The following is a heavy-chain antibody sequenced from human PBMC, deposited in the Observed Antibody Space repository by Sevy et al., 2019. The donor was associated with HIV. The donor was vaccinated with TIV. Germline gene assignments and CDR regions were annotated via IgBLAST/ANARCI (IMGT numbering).Heavy chain of an antibody. V-gene: IGHV3-11*01. D-gene: IGHD3-10*01. CDR3: ARDKGPSYFGESQGMDV. CDR2: IRNSGRNI. Sequence: GGSLRLSCAASGFVFSDDYMTWIQQAPGKGLECMSYIRNSGRNIYYADSEKGRFTISRDNAKNSLHLEMNSLRVEDTAIYYCARDKGPSYFGESQGMDVWGQGTTVTVSS. CDR1: GFVFSDDY. J-gene: IGHJ6*02.